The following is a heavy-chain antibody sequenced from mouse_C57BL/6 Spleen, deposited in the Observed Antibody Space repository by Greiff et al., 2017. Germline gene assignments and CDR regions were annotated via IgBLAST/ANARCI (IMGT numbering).Heavy chain of an antibody. CDR1: GYAFSSYW. J-gene: IGHJ4*01. CDR3: ARSPLGLRRGAMDY. V-gene: IGHV1-80*01. CDR2: IYPGDGDT. Sequence: QVPLKESGAELVKPGASVKISCKASGYAFSSYWMNWVKQRPGKGLEWIGQIYPGDGDTNYNGKFKGKATLTADKSSSTADMQLSSLTSEDSAVXFCARSPLGLRRGAMDYWGKGTSVTVSS. D-gene: IGHD2-4*01.